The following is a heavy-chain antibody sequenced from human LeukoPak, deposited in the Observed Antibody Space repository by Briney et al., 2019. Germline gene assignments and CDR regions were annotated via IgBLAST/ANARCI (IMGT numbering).Heavy chain of an antibody. V-gene: IGHV1-2*02. D-gene: IGHD2-2*01. Sequence: ASVKVSCKASGYTFTGYYTHWVRQAPGQGLEWMGWINPNSGGTNYAQKFQGRVTMTRDTSISTAYMELSRLRSDDTAVYYCARIPIVVVPAAQGDNWFDPWGQGTLVTVS. J-gene: IGHJ5*02. CDR1: GYTFTGYY. CDR2: INPNSGGT. CDR3: ARIPIVVVPAAQGDNWFDP.